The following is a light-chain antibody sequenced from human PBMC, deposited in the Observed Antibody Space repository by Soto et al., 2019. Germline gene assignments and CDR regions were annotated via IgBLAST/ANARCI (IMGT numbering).Light chain of an antibody. Sequence: EVVLTQSPGTLSLSPGERVTLSCRASQSVASSYLAWYQQKPGRAPRLLFYSASSRATGIPDRFSGSGSGTDFTLTISRLEPEYFAVYYCHHFGSIPETFGQGTNVEI. V-gene: IGKV3-20*01. CDR2: SAS. CDR1: QSVASSY. CDR3: HHFGSIPET. J-gene: IGKJ1*01.